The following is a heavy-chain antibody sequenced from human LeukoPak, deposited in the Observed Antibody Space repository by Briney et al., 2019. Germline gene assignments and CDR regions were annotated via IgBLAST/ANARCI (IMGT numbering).Heavy chain of an antibody. Sequence: SETLSLTCTVSGDSISTSNSYWGWIRQPPGKGLEWIGSIYFRGSTYYNPSLKSRVTISVDTSKNQFSLKLTSVTAADTAVYYCAGDRIYGTDYWGQGTLVTVSS. CDR1: GDSISTSNSY. CDR2: IYFRGST. D-gene: IGHD2/OR15-2a*01. J-gene: IGHJ4*02. V-gene: IGHV4-39*07. CDR3: AGDRIYGTDY.